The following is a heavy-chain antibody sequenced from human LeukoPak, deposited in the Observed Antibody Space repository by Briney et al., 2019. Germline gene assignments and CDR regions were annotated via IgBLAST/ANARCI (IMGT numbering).Heavy chain of an antibody. J-gene: IGHJ4*02. CDR1: AFSFSNYA. V-gene: IGHV3-30*04. Sequence: GGSLRLSCAASAFSFSNYAMHWVRRAPGKGLEWMAVISYDGSHKFYADSVKGRFTISRDNSKNTLYLQMNGLTSEDTAVYYCAKSHDYSNYIFEFWGQGTLVTVSS. CDR3: AKSHDYSNYIFEF. CDR2: ISYDGSHK. D-gene: IGHD4-11*01.